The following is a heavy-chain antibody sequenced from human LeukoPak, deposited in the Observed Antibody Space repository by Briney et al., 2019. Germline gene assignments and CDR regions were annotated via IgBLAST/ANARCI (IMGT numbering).Heavy chain of an antibody. CDR2: IYHSGST. CDR3: ARDGISMVRGVPDY. Sequence: SETLSLTCTVSGYSISSGYYWGWIRQPPGKGLEWIGSIYHSGSTYYNPSLKSRVTISVDTSKNQFSLKLSSVTAADTAVYYCARDGISMVRGVPDYWGQGTLVTVSS. V-gene: IGHV4-38-2*02. D-gene: IGHD3-10*01. J-gene: IGHJ4*02. CDR1: GYSISSGYY.